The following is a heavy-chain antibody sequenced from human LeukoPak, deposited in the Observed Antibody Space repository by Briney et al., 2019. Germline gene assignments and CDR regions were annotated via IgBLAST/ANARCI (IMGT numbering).Heavy chain of an antibody. V-gene: IGHV1-46*01. Sequence: ASVKVSCKASGYTFTSYYMHWVRQAPGQGLEWMGIINPSGGSTSYAQKFQGRVTMTRDTSDNTLHLNMSSLSTDDTAVYFCAKLGAYRVYSFIDFWGQGIPVTVSS. J-gene: IGHJ4*02. CDR2: INPSGGST. CDR3: AKLGAYRVYSFIDF. D-gene: IGHD3-16*01. CDR1: GYTFTSYY.